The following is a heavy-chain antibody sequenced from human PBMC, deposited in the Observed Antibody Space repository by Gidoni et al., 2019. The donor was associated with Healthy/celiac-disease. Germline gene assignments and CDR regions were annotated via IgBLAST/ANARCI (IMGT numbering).Heavy chain of an antibody. V-gene: IGHV4-34*01. Sequence: QVQLQQWGAGLLKPSETLSLTCAVYGGSFSGYYWSWRRQPPGKGLEWIGEINHSGSPNYNPSLKSRVTISVDTSKNQFSLKLSSVTAADTAVYYCATRPYYGSGSFDYWGQGTLVTVSS. CDR1: GGSFSGYY. J-gene: IGHJ4*02. CDR3: ATRPYYGSGSFDY. D-gene: IGHD3-10*01. CDR2: INHSGSP.